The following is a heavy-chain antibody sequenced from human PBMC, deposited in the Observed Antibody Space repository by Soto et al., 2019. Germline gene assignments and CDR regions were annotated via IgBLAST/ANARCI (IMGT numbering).Heavy chain of an antibody. V-gene: IGHV4-30-2*01. CDR1: GGSISSGGYS. CDR3: ARGEVVALGY. D-gene: IGHD2-15*01. CDR2: IYHSGST. J-gene: IGHJ4*02. Sequence: QLQLQESGSGLVKPSQTLSLTCAVSGGSISSGGYSWSWIRQPPGKGLEWIGYIYHSGSTYYNPSVKSRVTKLVDRSTNQFSLKLSSVTAADTAVYYCARGEVVALGYWGQGTLVTVSS.